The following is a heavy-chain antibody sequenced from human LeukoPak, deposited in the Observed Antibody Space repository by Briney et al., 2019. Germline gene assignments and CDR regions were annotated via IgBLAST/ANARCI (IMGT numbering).Heavy chain of an antibody. J-gene: IGHJ4*02. D-gene: IGHD3-22*01. V-gene: IGHV3-48*03. CDR2: IDRSGTTI. Sequence: PGGSLRLSCAASGFTFSSYEMNWVRQAPGKGLEWISYIDRSGTTIHYADSVKGRFTISRDNARESLDLLMNSLRAEDTAIYYCAREGDGSGYSVIAFHYWGRGTLVTVAS. CDR3: AREGDGSGYSVIAFHY. CDR1: GFTFSSYE.